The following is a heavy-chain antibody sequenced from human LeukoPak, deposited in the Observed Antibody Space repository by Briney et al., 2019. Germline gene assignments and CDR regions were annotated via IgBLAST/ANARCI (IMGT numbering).Heavy chain of an antibody. D-gene: IGHD3-3*01. CDR2: ISSSSSYI. V-gene: IGHV3-21*01. J-gene: IGHJ6*02. CDR1: GFTFSSYS. CDR3: ARDLRYDFWGGYSLGMDV. Sequence: GGSLRLSCAASGFTFSSYSMNWVRQAPGKGLEWVSSISSSSSYIYYADSVKGRFTISRDNAKNSLYLQMNSLRAEDTAVYYCARDLRYDFWGGYSLGMDVWGQGTTVTVSS.